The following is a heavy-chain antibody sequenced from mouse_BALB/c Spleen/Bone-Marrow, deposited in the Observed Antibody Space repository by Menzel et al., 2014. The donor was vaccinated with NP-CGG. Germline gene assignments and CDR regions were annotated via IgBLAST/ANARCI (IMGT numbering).Heavy chain of an antibody. J-gene: IGHJ2*01. CDR3: ARGRWYY. CDR1: GYTFTDYT. D-gene: IGHD2-3*01. V-gene: IGHV1-22*01. CDR2: VNPNIGGT. Sequence: VQLQQSGPGLVKPGASVKISCKTSGYTFTDYTLHWVKQSHGKSLEWIGGVNPNIGGTSYNQKFKGKASLTVNESSTTAYMELRSLTSEDSAVYYCARGRWYYWGQGTTLTVSS.